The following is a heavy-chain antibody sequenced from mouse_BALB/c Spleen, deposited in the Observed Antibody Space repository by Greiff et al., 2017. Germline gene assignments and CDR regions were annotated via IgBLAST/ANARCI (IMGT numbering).Heavy chain of an antibody. D-gene: IGHD1-1*01. V-gene: IGHV5-6*01. CDR2: ISSGGSYT. J-gene: IGHJ4*01. CDR3: ARHPSNSPNTTRVAEGYYAMDY. CDR1: GFTFSSYG. Sequence: EVQGVESGGDLVKPGGSLKLSCAASGFTFSSYGMSWVRQTPDKRLEWVATISSGGSYTYYPDSVKGRFTISRDNAKNTLYLQMSNLKTEDTAMYYCARHPSNSPNTTRVAEGYYAMDYWGQGTSVTVSS.